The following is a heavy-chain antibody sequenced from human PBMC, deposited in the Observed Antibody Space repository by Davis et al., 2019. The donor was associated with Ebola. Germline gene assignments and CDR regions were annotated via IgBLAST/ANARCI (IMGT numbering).Heavy chain of an antibody. V-gene: IGHV1-8*02. CDR3: ASQINWNYDLGGYYYYYGMDV. CDR1: AYTFTSYG. CDR2: MNPNSGNT. D-gene: IGHD1-7*01. Sequence: AASAKVSCKASAYTFTSYGISWVRQAPRQGLEWMGWMNPNSGNTGYAQKFQGRVTMTRNTSISTAYMELSSLRSEDTAVYYCASQINWNYDLGGYYYYYGMDVWGKGTTVTVSS. J-gene: IGHJ6*04.